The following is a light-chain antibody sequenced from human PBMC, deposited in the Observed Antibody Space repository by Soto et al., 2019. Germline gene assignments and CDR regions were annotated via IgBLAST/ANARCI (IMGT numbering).Light chain of an antibody. J-gene: IGLJ3*02. CDR2: EGS. CDR1: SSDVGSYNL. CDR3: CSYAGRSTLGV. V-gene: IGLV2-23*01. Sequence: QSVLTQPASVSGSPGQSITISCTGTSSDVGSYNLVSWYQQHPGKAPKLMIYEGSKRPSGVSNRFSGSKSGNTASLTISGLQAEDEDEYDYCSYAGRSTLGVFGGGTKLTVL.